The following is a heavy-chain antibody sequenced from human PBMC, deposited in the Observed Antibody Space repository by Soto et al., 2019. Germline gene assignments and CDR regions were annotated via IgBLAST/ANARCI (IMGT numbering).Heavy chain of an antibody. CDR3: ARDGHSSGFFDY. D-gene: IGHD3-22*01. J-gene: IGHJ4*02. CDR1: GGSISSYD. V-gene: IGHV4-59*06. CDR2: IYYSGNT. Sequence: SETLSLTSPVSGGSISSYDWGWIRQHPGKGLEWIGFIYYSGNTYYNPSLKSRLTISIDTSKNQFSLKLNSVTAADTAVYYCARDGHSSGFFDYWGQGMLVTVSS.